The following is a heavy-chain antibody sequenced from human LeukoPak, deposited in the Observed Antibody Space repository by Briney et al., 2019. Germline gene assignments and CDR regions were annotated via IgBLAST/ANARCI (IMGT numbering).Heavy chain of an antibody. J-gene: IGHJ5*02. CDR1: GGSISSGDYY. D-gene: IGHD6-13*01. CDR3: ASSIAAAGANWFDP. CDR2: IYYSGST. Sequence: PSQTLSLTCTVSGGSISSGDYYWSWIRQPPGKGLEWIGYIYYSGSTYYNPSLKSRVTISVDTSKNQFSLKLSSVTAADTAVYYCASSIAAAGANWFDPWGQGTLVTVSS. V-gene: IGHV4-30-4*01.